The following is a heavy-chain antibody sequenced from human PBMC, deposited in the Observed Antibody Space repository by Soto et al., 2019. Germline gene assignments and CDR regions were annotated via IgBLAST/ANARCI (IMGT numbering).Heavy chain of an antibody. Sequence: SETLSLTCIVSGGSISSLDSYWGWIRQPPEKGLEWIGSIFYSGSTYENPSFKSRVTISVDTSRNQFSLQLQSVTAADTAVYYCAKQEYTPHFAPWGKGTLVTLSS. CDR3: AKQEYTPHFAP. CDR1: GGSISSLDSY. D-gene: IGHD1-1*01. V-gene: IGHV4-39*01. J-gene: IGHJ5*02. CDR2: IFYSGST.